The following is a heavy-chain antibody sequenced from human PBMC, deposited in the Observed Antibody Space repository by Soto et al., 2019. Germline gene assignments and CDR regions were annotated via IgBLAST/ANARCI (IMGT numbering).Heavy chain of an antibody. CDR2: ISGSGGST. V-gene: IGHV3-23*01. CDR1: GFTFSSYA. Sequence: GGSLRLSCAASGFTFSSYAMSWVRQAPGKGLEWVSAISGSGGSTYYADSVKGRFTISRDNSKNTLYLQMNSLRAEDTAVYYCARPESGRDFWSGYYFDYWGQGTLVTVSS. D-gene: IGHD3-3*01. CDR3: ARPESGRDFWSGYYFDY. J-gene: IGHJ4*02.